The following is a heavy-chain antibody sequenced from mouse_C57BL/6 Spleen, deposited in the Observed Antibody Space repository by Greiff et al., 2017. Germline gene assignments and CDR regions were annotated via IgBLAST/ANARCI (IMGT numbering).Heavy chain of an antibody. CDR1: GYTFTSYW. Sequence: EVQLQQSGTVLARPGASVKMSCKTSGYTFTSYWMHWVKQRPGQGLEWIGAIYPGNSDTSYNPKFKGKAKLTAVTSASHAYMGLSSPTNEVSAVYYSTKVYCSSMDYWGQGTTLTVSS. V-gene: IGHV1-5*01. D-gene: IGHD1-1*01. CDR2: IYPGNSDT. CDR3: TKVYCSSMDY. J-gene: IGHJ2*01.